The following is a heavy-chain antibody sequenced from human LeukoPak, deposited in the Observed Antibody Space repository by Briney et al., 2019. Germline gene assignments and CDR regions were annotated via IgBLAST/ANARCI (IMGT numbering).Heavy chain of an antibody. CDR2: ISTTGSTI. D-gene: IGHD3-22*01. CDR3: ARDRSSSGYYPFDY. V-gene: IGHV3-48*02. J-gene: IGHJ4*02. CDR1: GFIFSSYS. Sequence: GALRPSCAASGFIFSSYSMNWVRQAPGKGLEWVSYISTTGSTIYYADSVKGRFTISRDNAKNSLYLQMNSLRDENTAVYYCARDRSSSGYYPFDYWGQGTLVTVSS.